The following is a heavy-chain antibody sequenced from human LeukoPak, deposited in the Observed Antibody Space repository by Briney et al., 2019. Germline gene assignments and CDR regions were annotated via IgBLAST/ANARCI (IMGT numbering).Heavy chain of an antibody. CDR2: IYHSGST. Sequence: SQTLSLTCAVSGGSISSGGYSWSWIRQPPGKGLEWIGYIYHSGSTYYNPSLKSRVTISVDRSKNQFSLKLSSVTAADTAVYYCAREGGGTPYGDYYFDYWGQGTLVTVSS. CDR3: AREGGGTPYGDYYFDY. D-gene: IGHD4-17*01. V-gene: IGHV4-30-2*01. J-gene: IGHJ4*02. CDR1: GGSISSGGYS.